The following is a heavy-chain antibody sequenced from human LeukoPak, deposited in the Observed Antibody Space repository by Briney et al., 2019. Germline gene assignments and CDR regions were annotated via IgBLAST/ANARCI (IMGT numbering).Heavy chain of an antibody. Sequence: SETLSLTCTVSGGSISNSYYWAWIRQPPGKGLEWIGSIYYSGSTFYNPSLKSRVTISADTSKNQFLLKLSSVTAADTAVYYCTRDKGGYVSDYWGQGTLVTVSS. CDR3: TRDKGGYVSDY. D-gene: IGHD5-12*01. CDR2: IYYSGST. J-gene: IGHJ4*02. CDR1: GGSISNSYY. V-gene: IGHV4-39*02.